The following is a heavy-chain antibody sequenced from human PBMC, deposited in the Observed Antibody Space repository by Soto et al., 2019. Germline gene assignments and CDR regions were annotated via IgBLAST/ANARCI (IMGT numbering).Heavy chain of an antibody. D-gene: IGHD3-22*01. CDR1: GGTFSSYT. J-gene: IGHJ2*01. CDR3: AVDYYDSKGYFEL. Sequence: QVQLVQSGAEVKKPGSSVKVSCKASGGTFSSYTISWVRQAPGQGLEWMGRIIPILGIANYAQKFQGRVTITADKSTSTAYMELSSLKSEDTAVYYCAVDYYDSKGYFELWGRGTLVTVSS. CDR2: IIPILGIA. V-gene: IGHV1-69*02.